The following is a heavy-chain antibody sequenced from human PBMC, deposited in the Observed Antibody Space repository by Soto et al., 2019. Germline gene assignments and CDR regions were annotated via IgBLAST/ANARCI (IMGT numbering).Heavy chain of an antibody. CDR3: AKALGYCSGGSCYPPGYYYGMDV. D-gene: IGHD2-15*01. CDR2: ISYDGSNK. V-gene: IGHV3-30*18. Sequence: GGSMRLSCAAAGFTFISFGIHWVRKAPGEGLEWVAVISYDGSNKYYADSVKGRFTISRDNSKNTLYLQMNSLRAEDTAVYYCAKALGYCSGGSCYPPGYYYGMDVWGQGTTVTVSS. CDR1: GFTFISFG. J-gene: IGHJ6*02.